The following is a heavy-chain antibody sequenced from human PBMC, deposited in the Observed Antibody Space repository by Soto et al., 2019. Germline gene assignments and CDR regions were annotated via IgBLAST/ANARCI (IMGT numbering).Heavy chain of an antibody. CDR3: ARDFCTSTSCYFIDY. V-gene: IGHV3-30-3*01. CDR1: GFTFSSYA. Sequence: QVQLVESGGGVVQPGRSLRLSCAASGFTFSSYAMHWVRQAPGKGLEWVAVISYDGSNKYYADSVKGRFTISRDNSKNTLYLQMNSLRAENTAVYYCARDFCTSTSCYFIDYWGQGTLVTVFS. J-gene: IGHJ4*02. CDR2: ISYDGSNK. D-gene: IGHD2-2*01.